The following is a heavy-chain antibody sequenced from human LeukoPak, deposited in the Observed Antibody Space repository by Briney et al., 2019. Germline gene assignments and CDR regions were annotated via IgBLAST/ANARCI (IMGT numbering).Heavy chain of an antibody. V-gene: IGHV4-39*07. CDR1: GGSISGGSYY. J-gene: IGHJ4*02. Sequence: SETLSLTCTVSGGSISGGSYYWAWIRQPPGKGLEWIGTMFHSGRTYYNPSLKSRVTISAETSKNQFSPKLSSVTAADTAVYYCARGVTYSSGWYTYWGQGTLVTVSS. D-gene: IGHD6-19*01. CDR3: ARGVTYSSGWYTY. CDR2: MFHSGRT.